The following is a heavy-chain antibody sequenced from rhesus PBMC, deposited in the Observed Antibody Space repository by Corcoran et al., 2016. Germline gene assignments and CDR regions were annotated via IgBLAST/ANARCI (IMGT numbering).Heavy chain of an antibody. D-gene: IGHD2-39*01. Sequence: QVQLQESGPGLVKPSETLSLTCAVSGGSISRDNWWSWIRPPPGKGLEWIGNIGGSSGSTYYNPSLKSRVTISKDTSKNQFSLKLSSVTAADTAVYYCARQYCSRGVCYAAEYFEFWGQGALVTVSS. CDR2: IGGSSGST. CDR1: GGSISRDNW. V-gene: IGHV4-65*02. J-gene: IGHJ1*01. CDR3: ARQYCSRGVCYAAEYFEF.